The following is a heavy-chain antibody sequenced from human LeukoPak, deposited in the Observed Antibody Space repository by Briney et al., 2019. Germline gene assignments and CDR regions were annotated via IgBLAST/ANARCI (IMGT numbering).Heavy chain of an antibody. V-gene: IGHV1-69*04. D-gene: IGHD3-22*01. CDR2: IIPILGIA. Sequence: ASVKVSCKASGGTFSSYTISWVRQAPGQGLEWMGRIIPILGIANYAQKFQGRVTITADKSTSTAYMELSSLRSVDTAVYYCARDYYDSSGYLNWGQGTLVTVSS. CDR1: GGTFSSYT. CDR3: ARDYYDSSGYLN. J-gene: IGHJ4*02.